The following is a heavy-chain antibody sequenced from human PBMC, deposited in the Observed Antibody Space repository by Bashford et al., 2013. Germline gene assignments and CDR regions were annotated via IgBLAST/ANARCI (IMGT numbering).Heavy chain of an antibody. CDR3: ARSAGDYIRVGGYYFDY. J-gene: IGHJ4*02. Sequence: SETLSLTCTVSGGSISSSSYYWRWVRQHPGKGLEWIADIYYSGNTHFNPSLESRVTISVDTSKNQFSLNLRSVTAADTAVYYCARSAGDYIRVGGYYFDYWGQGILVTVSS. V-gene: IGHV4-31*03. CDR2: IYYSGNT. D-gene: IGHD4-17*01. CDR1: GGSISSSSYY.